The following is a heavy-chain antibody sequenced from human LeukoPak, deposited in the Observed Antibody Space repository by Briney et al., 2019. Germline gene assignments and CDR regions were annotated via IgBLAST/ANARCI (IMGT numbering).Heavy chain of an antibody. CDR2: ISGSGGST. D-gene: IGHD3-10*01. CDR3: AKPPIDGSRRDAFDI. J-gene: IGHJ3*02. Sequence: PGGTLRLSCAASGFTFSSYGMSWVRQAPGKGLEWVSAISGSGGSTYYADSVKGRFTISRDNSKNTLYLQMNSLRAEDTAVYYCAKPPIDGSRRDAFDIWGQGTMVTVSS. V-gene: IGHV3-23*01. CDR1: GFTFSSYG.